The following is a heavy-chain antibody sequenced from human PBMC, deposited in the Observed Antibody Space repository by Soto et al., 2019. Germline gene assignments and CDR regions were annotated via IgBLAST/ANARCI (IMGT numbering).Heavy chain of an antibody. V-gene: IGHV1-46*01. Sequence: ASVKVSCKASGYTFTSYYMHWVRQAPGQGLEWMGIINPSGGGTSYAQKFQGRVTMTRDTSTSTVYMELSSLRSEDTAVYYCARDEGDSSGYYPNYFDYWGQGTLVTVSS. J-gene: IGHJ4*02. CDR3: ARDEGDSSGYYPNYFDY. CDR1: GYTFTSYY. CDR2: INPSGGGT. D-gene: IGHD3-22*01.